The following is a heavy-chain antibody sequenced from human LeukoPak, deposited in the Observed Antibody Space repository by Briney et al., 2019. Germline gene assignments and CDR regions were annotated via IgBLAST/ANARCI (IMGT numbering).Heavy chain of an antibody. J-gene: IGHJ4*02. D-gene: IGHD1-7*01. V-gene: IGHV1-18*01. CDR2: ISTYNGNT. CDR1: GDTFASYG. CDR3: ARGRDWNYAFDY. Sequence: ASVKVSCKASGDTFASYGITWVRQAPGQGLEWMGWISTYNGNTNYAQKLQGRVTMTTDTSTSTAYMELRSLKSDDTAVYYCARGRDWNYAFDYWGQGTLVTVSS.